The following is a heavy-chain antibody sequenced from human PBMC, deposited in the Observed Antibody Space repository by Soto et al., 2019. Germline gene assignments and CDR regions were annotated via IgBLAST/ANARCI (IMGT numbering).Heavy chain of an antibody. CDR2: ISSSSSYI. Sequence: AALRLSCAASGFTFSSYSMNSVRQAPGKGLEWVSSISSSSSYIYYADSVKGRFTISRDNAKNSLYLQMNSLRAEDTALYHCARDPYCTNGVCPSDYWGQGTLVTVSS. CDR3: ARDPYCTNGVCPSDY. V-gene: IGHV3-21*04. D-gene: IGHD2-8*01. CDR1: GFTFSSYS. J-gene: IGHJ4*02.